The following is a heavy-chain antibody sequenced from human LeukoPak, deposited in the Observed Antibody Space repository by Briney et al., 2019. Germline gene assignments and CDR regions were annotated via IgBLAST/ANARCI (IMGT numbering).Heavy chain of an antibody. V-gene: IGHV4-61*02. CDR2: IYSSGRT. CDR1: GGSISSSTYY. J-gene: IGHJ4*02. D-gene: IGHD6-19*01. Sequence: SETLSLTCSVSGGSISSSTYYWSWIRQPAGKGLEWIGRIYSSGRTNYNPSLKSRVTISVDTSKNQFSLNLSSVTAADTAVYYCARDIHTSDWTKFDYWGQGTSVTVSS. CDR3: ARDIHTSDWTKFDY.